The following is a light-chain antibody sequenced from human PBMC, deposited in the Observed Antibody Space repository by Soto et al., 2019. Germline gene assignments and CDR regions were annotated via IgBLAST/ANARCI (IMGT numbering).Light chain of an antibody. CDR3: QQYYSTPLT. CDR1: QRVLYSSNNKNY. J-gene: IGKJ4*01. CDR2: WAS. Sequence: DIVMTQSPDSLAVSLGERATINCKSSQRVLYSSNNKNYLAWYQQKPGQPPKLLIYWASTRESGVPDRFSGSGSGTDFTLTISSLQAEDVAVYYCQQYYSTPLTFGGGTEVEIK. V-gene: IGKV4-1*01.